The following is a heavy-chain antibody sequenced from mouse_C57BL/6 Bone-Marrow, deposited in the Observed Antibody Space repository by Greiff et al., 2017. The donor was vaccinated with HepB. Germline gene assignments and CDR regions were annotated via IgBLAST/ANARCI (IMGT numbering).Heavy chain of an antibody. CDR3: GLREAMDY. V-gene: IGHV1-26*01. D-gene: IGHD2-2*01. CDR1: GYTFTDYY. Sequence: EVQLQQSGPELVKPGASVKISCKASGYTFTDYYMNWVKQSHGKSLEWIGDINPNNGGTSYNQKFKGKATLTVDKSSSTAYMELRSLTSEDSAVYYCGLREAMDYWGQGTSVTVSS. J-gene: IGHJ4*01. CDR2: INPNNGGT.